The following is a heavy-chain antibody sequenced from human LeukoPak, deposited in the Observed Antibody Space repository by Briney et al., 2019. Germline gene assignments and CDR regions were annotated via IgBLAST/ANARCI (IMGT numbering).Heavy chain of an antibody. CDR3: AKVGETGFDP. J-gene: IGHJ5*02. V-gene: IGHV3-23*01. Sequence: GGSLRLSCAASGFTFSNYAMNWVRQAPGKGLEWVSAISGSGGSTYYAVSVKGRFTISRDNSKNTLYLQMKSLRAEDTAVYYCAKVGETGFDPWGQGTLVTVSS. CDR1: GFTFSNYA. CDR2: ISGSGGST. D-gene: IGHD3-16*01.